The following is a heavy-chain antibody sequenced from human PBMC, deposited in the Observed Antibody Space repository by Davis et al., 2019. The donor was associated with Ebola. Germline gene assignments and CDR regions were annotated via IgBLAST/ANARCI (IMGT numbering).Heavy chain of an antibody. CDR1: AGSISSSSYY. J-gene: IGHJ4*02. CDR2: IHYSGNT. Sequence: MPSETLSLTCTVSAGSISSSSYYWGWIRQPPGKGLEWIGSIHYSGNTYYNPSPKSPATISVDTSKNQFYLKLSSVTAADTAVYYCATYDFWRGYHSPFDYWGQGTLVTVSS. V-gene: IGHV4-39*01. CDR3: ATYDFWRGYHSPFDY. D-gene: IGHD3-3*01.